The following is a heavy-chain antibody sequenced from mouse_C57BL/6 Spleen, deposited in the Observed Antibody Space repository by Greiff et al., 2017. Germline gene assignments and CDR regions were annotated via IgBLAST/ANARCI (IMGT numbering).Heavy chain of an antibody. J-gene: IGHJ1*03. V-gene: IGHV1-82*01. D-gene: IGHD1-1*01. CDR2: IYPGDGDT. Sequence: VQLQQSGPELVKPGASVKISCKASGYAFSSSWMNWVKQRPGKGLEWIGRIYPGDGDTNYNGTFKGNATLTADKSSSTAYMQLSSLTSEDSAVYFCANYGSSYGYFDVWGTGTTVTVSS. CDR3: ANYGSSYGYFDV. CDR1: GYAFSSSW.